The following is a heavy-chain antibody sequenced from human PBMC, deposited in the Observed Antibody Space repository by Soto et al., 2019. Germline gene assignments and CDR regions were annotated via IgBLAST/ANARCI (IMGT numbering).Heavy chain of an antibody. Sequence: QVQLVESGGGVVQPGRSLRLSCAASGFTFSSYAMHWVRQAPGKGLEWVAVIAYDGRNKYYADSVKGRFTISRDNSKNTLYLQMKRLRIEDTAVYYCARERERVFDYWGQGTLVTVSS. D-gene: IGHD1-1*01. CDR2: IAYDGRNK. V-gene: IGHV3-30*04. CDR3: ARERERVFDY. J-gene: IGHJ4*02. CDR1: GFTFSSYA.